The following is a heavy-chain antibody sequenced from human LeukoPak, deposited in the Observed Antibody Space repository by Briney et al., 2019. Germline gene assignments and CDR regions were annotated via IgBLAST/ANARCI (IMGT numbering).Heavy chain of an antibody. CDR3: AREGHEDAFDI. J-gene: IGHJ3*02. CDR2: ISYDGSNK. Sequence: GGSLRLSCAASGFTFSSYGMHWVRQAQGKGLEWVAVISYDGSNKYYADSVKGRFTISRDNSKNTLYLQMNGLRAEDTAVYYCAREGHEDAFDIWGQGTSVTVSS. CDR1: GFTFSSYG. V-gene: IGHV3-30*03.